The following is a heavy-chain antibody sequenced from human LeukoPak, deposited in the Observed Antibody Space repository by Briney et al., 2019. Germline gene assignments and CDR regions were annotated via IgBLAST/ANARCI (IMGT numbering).Heavy chain of an antibody. D-gene: IGHD6-13*01. CDR1: GDSINAYY. J-gene: IGHJ5*02. CDR3: ARRRAEGGSNGHYNWFDP. V-gene: IGHV4-59*08. Sequence: SETLSLTCTVSGDSINAYYWGWIRQPPGKGLEWVGYIYFSGTTKYNPSLESRVTISVDTSKNQFSLKLSSVTAADTAVYYCARRRAEGGSNGHYNWFDPWGQGILVSVSS. CDR2: IYFSGTT.